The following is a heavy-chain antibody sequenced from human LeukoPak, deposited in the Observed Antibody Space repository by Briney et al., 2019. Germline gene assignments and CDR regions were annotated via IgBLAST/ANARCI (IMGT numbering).Heavy chain of an antibody. CDR1: GYTFTGYF. CDR2: INPKSGGT. V-gene: IGHV1-2*02. Sequence: ASVKVSCKASGYTFTGYFIHWVRQAPGQGLEWMGWINPKSGGTNYAQNFQGRVTLTRDTSISTAYMELRSLRSDDTAIYYCARVPGRDYYFYYYMDVWGKGTTVTVSS. D-gene: IGHD1-14*01. CDR3: ARVPGRDYYFYYYMDV. J-gene: IGHJ6*03.